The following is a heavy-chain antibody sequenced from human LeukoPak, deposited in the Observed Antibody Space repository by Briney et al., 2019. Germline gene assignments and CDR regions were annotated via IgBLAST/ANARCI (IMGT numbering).Heavy chain of an antibody. CDR3: AGVTTGYCSSTSCYVYYYYMDV. CDR2: IIPIFGTA. D-gene: IGHD2-2*01. V-gene: IGHV1-69*13. CDR1: GGTFSSYA. Sequence: GASVKVSCKASGGTFSSYAISWVRQAPGQGLEWMGGIIPIFGTANYAQKFQGRVTITADESTSTAYMELSSLRSEDNAVYYCAGVTTGYCSSTSCYVYYYYMDVWGKGTTVTVSS. J-gene: IGHJ6*03.